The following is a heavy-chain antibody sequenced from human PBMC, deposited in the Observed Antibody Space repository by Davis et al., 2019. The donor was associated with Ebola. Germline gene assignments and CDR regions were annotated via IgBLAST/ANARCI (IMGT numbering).Heavy chain of an antibody. CDR2: INAGNGNT. D-gene: IGHD5-12*01. CDR1: GYTFTSYA. CDR3: ARALGYTGYRPEY. J-gene: IGHJ4*02. V-gene: IGHV1-3*01. Sequence: AASVKVSCKASGYTFTSYAMHWVRQAPGQRLEWMGWINAGNGNTKYSQKFQGRVTMTRDTSTSTVYMEVRSLRSEDTAVYYCARALGYTGYRPEYWGQGTLVTVSS.